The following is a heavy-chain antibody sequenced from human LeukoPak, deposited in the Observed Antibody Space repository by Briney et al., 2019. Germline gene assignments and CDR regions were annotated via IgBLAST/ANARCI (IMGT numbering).Heavy chain of an antibody. V-gene: IGHV3-30*18. CDR2: ISYDGSMG. CDR1: GFTFRSYG. CDR3: AKDAAAVANFAEFFHH. D-gene: IGHD6-13*01. Sequence: GGSQRLFCAASGFTFRSYGKHWVRQAPGKGLEGVTVISYDGSMGYDAAPLKRRFSSSRDNSKSTLYLQMNSLRPEDTAVYYCAKDAAAVANFAEFFHHWGQGTLVTASS. J-gene: IGHJ1*01.